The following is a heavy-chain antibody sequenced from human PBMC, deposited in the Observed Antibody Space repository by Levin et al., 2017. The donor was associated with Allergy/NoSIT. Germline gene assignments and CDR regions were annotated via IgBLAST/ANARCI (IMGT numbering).Heavy chain of an antibody. V-gene: IGHV4-59*01. J-gene: IGHJ6*02. CDR2: IYYSGST. CDR1: GGSISSYY. CDR3: ARDQGSSSWRSNYYYYGMDV. D-gene: IGHD6-13*01. Sequence: SQTLSLTCTVSGGSISSYYWSWIRQPPGKGLEWIGYIYYSGSTNYNPSLKSRVTISVDTSKNQFSLKLSSVTAADTAVYYCARDQGSSSWRSNYYYYGMDVWGQGTTVTVSS.